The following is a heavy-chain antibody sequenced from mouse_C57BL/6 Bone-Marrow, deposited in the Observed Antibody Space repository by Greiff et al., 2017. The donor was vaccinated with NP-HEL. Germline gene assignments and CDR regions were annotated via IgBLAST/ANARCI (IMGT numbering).Heavy chain of an antibody. J-gene: IGHJ4*01. D-gene: IGHD1-1*01. CDR3: TTDYGSHMDY. V-gene: IGHV14-4*01. CDR2: IDPENGDT. Sequence: VQLQQSGAELVRPGASVKLSCTASGFNIKDDYMHWVKQRPEQGLEWIGWIDPENGDTEYASKVQGKGTITADTSSKTAYLQISSLTSEDTAVYYCTTDYGSHMDYWGQGTSVTVSS. CDR1: GFNIKDDY.